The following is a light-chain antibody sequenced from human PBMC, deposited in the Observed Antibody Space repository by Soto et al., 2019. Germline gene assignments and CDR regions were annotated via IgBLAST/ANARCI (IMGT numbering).Light chain of an antibody. CDR2: END. J-gene: IGLJ1*01. V-gene: IGLV1-51*02. Sequence: QSVLTQPPSVSAAPGQKVTISCSGSSSTTGNNYVSWYQQLPGTAPKLLIYENDKRPSGIPDRSSGSKSGTTATLDITGLQTGDEADHYYATWDSSLSTGVFGTGTKLTVL. CDR3: ATWDSSLSTGV. CDR1: SSTTGNNY.